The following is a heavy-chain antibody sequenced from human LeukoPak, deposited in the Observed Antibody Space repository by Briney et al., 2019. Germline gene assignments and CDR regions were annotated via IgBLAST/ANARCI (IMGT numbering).Heavy chain of an antibody. CDR2: SNPNSGGT. V-gene: IGHV1-2*02. D-gene: IGHD3-10*01. CDR1: GSTFTGYY. CDR3: ARDRIIMVRGVKHNWFDP. Sequence: GASVTVSCKASGSTFTGYYMHWVRQAPGQGLEGMGWSNPNSGGTNYAQKFQGRVTMTKDTSISTAYLELSRLRSDDTAVYYCARDRIIMVRGVKHNWFDPWGQGTLVTVSS. J-gene: IGHJ5*02.